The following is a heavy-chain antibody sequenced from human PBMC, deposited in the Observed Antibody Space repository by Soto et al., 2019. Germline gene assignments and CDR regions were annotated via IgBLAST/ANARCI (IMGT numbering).Heavy chain of an antibody. J-gene: IGHJ4*02. Sequence: SGPTLVNPTQTLTLTCAFSGLSLSTSGMCVSWIRQPPGKALEWLALIDWDDDKYYSTSLKTRLTISKDTSKNQVVLTMTNMDPVDTATYYCARIQPPWAGALSFDYWGQGTLVTVSS. CDR3: ARIQPPWAGALSFDY. V-gene: IGHV2-70*01. CDR1: GLSLSTSGMC. D-gene: IGHD3-10*01. CDR2: IDWDDDK.